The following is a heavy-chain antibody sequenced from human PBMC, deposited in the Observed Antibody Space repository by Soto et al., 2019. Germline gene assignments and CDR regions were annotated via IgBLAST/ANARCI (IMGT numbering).Heavy chain of an antibody. CDR3: ARFSGGMDV. V-gene: IGHV4-4*02. CDR1: GGSISRNNW. CDR2: TYQSGST. J-gene: IGHJ6*02. Sequence: QVQLQESGPRLVKPSGTLSLTCAVSGGSISRNNWWSWVRQPPGKGLEWFGETYQSGSTNYNPCPKGRVTISVAKAKNQFTLKLSSVAAADTAVYYCARFSGGMDVWGQGTTVTVSS.